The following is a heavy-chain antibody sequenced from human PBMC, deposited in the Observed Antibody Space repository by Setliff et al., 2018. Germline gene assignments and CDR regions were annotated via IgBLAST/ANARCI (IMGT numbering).Heavy chain of an antibody. J-gene: IGHJ5*02. V-gene: IGHV4-61*09. CDR3: ARGDFWSGSQSHNWFDP. CDR1: GGSIRSGSYY. Sequence: LSLTCTVSGGSIRSGSYYWSWIRQSAGKGLEWIGHIYTSGSTKYNPSLKSRVAISLDTSKNQFSLKLSSVTAAGTAVYYCARGDFWSGSQSHNWFDPWGQGTLVTVSS. CDR2: IYTSGST. D-gene: IGHD3-3*01.